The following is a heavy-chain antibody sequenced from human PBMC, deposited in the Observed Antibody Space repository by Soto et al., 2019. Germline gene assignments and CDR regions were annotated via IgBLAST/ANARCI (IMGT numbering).Heavy chain of an antibody. D-gene: IGHD6-19*01. V-gene: IGHV3-23*01. J-gene: IGHJ4*02. CDR1: GITFSSCA. CDR3: AKVPNSSGWTYFDY. Sequence: GWSLRLSCAASGITFSSCALAWVRQAPGKGLEWVSDISNSGGTTNYADSVKGRFTISRDNSKNTLYLQMNSLRAEDTAVYYCAKVPNSSGWTYFDYWGQGTLVTVSS. CDR2: ISNSGGTT.